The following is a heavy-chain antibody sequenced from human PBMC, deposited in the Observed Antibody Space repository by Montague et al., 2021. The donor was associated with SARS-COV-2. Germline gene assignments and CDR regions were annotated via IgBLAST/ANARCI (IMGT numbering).Heavy chain of an antibody. V-gene: IGHV4-59*01. CDR2: IYHNGST. D-gene: IGHD4-23*01. J-gene: IGHJ6*02. CDR3: ARGGGNFADYYNYTMDV. CDR1: GGSMSGYN. Sequence: SETLSLTCNVAGGSMSGYNWSWIRQPPVKGLESIGYIYHNGSTKYNPSLKSRVTISVDTSKNQFSLKLSSVSVADTAVYYCARGGGNFADYYNYTMDVWGQGTTVTVFS.